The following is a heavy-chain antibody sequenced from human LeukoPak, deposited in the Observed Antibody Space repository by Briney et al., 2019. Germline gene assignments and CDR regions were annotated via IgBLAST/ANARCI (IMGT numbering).Heavy chain of an antibody. D-gene: IGHD2-2*01. Sequence: ASVKVSCKASGYTFTSYDTNWVRQATGQGLEWMGWMNPNSGNTGYAQKFQGRVTMTRNTSISTAYMELSSLRSEDTAVYYCARAGGYCSSTSCSLRYYYYGMDVWGQGTTVTVSS. CDR1: GYTFTSYD. CDR2: MNPNSGNT. V-gene: IGHV1-8*01. J-gene: IGHJ6*02. CDR3: ARAGGYCSSTSCSLRYYYYGMDV.